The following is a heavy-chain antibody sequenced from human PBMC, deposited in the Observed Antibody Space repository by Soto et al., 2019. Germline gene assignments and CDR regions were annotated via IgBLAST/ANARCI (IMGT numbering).Heavy chain of an antibody. CDR3: ARLGLGPNYDSSGYYPNWFDP. CDR1: GFTFISYA. Sequence: PGWSLRLACAASGFTFISYAMHWVRQAPGKGLEWVAVISYDGSNKYYADSVKGRFTISRDNSKNTLYLQMNSLRAEDTAVYYCARLGLGPNYDSSGYYPNWFDPWGQGTLVTVSS. CDR2: ISYDGSNK. V-gene: IGHV3-30-3*01. D-gene: IGHD3-22*01. J-gene: IGHJ5*02.